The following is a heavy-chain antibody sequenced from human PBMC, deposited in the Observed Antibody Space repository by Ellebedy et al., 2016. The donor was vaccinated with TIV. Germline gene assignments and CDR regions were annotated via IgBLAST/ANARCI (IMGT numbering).Heavy chain of an antibody. J-gene: IGHJ4*02. CDR2: IYYSGST. Sequence: SETLSLTXTVSGGSISSYYWSWIRQPPGKGLEWIGYIYYSGSTNYNPSLKSRVTISVDTSKNQFSLKLSSVTAADTAVYYCASTSGSSGDFDYWGQGTLVTVSS. D-gene: IGHD1-26*01. V-gene: IGHV4-59*01. CDR1: GGSISSYY. CDR3: ASTSGSSGDFDY.